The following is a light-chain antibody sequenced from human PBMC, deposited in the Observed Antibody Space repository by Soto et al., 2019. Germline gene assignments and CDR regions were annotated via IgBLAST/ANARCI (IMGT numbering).Light chain of an antibody. CDR1: SSDVGAYNY. V-gene: IGLV2-8*01. CDR3: SSYAGSNNVL. CDR2: EVS. J-gene: IGLJ2*01. Sequence: QSALTQPPSASGSPGQSVTISCIGTSSDVGAYNYVSWYQQLPGKVPKAMIYEVSKRPSGVPDRFSGSKSGNTASLTVSGLQAEDEADYYCSSYAGSNNVLFGGGTKVTVL.